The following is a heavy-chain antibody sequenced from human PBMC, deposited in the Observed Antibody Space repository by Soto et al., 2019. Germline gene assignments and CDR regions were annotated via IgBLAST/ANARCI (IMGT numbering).Heavy chain of an antibody. V-gene: IGHV4-34*01. CDR3: ARKTGIRYYFEY. CDR1: GGSFSGYY. CDR2: INHSGST. D-gene: IGHD3-10*01. Sequence: SETLSLTCAVYGGSFSGYYWSWIRQPPGKGLEWIGEINHSGSTNYNPSLKSRVTLSVDTSKNQFSLKLSSVTAADPAVYYCARKTGIRYYFEYWGQGMLVTVSS. J-gene: IGHJ4*02.